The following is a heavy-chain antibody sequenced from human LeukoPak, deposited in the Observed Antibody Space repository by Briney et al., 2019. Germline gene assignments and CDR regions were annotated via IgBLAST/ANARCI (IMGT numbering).Heavy chain of an antibody. Sequence: GGSLRLPCAASGITFGNNWMHWVRQGPGKGLVWISRINSDGGGAIYADPVKGRFTVSRDNAKNTLYLQMNSLRAEDTAVYYCARDVPHNWFDTWGQGTLVTVSS. J-gene: IGHJ5*02. V-gene: IGHV3-74*01. CDR2: INSDGGGA. CDR1: GITFGNNW. CDR3: ARDVPHNWFDT.